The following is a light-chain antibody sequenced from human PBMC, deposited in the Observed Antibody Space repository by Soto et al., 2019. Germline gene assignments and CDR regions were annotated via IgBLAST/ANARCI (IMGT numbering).Light chain of an antibody. J-gene: IGLJ3*02. CDR3: VSYIDSSKTHWV. Sequence: QSALTQPASVSGSPGQSITISCTGTYSDVGGYNRVSWYQHHPGRGPKMLIFEVFNRPSGISDRFSGSKSGDTASLTISGLQPEDEADYYCVSYIDSSKTHWVFGGGTKLTVL. CDR2: EVF. CDR1: YSDVGGYNR. V-gene: IGLV2-14*01.